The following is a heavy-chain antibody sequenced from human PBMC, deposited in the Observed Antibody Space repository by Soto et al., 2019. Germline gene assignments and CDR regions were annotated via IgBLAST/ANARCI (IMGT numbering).Heavy chain of an antibody. D-gene: IGHD6-19*01. V-gene: IGHV1-69*05. CDR2: IIPIFGTA. CDR1: GGTFSSYA. J-gene: IGHJ5*02. CDR3: AWSSGWYVWWFDP. Sequence: QVQLVQSGAEVKKPGSSVKVSCKASGGTFSSYAISWVRQAPGQGLEWMGVIIPIFGTANYAQKFQGRVTXTXDXXTSTAYMELSSLRSEDTAVYYCAWSSGWYVWWFDPWGQGTLVTVSS.